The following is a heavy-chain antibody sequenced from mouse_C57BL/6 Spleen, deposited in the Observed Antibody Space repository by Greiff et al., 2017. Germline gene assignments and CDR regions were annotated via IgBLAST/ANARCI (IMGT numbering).Heavy chain of an antibody. V-gene: IGHV1-82*01. CDR3: ARSTGEDYFDY. Sequence: QAQLQQSGPELVKPGASVKISCKASGYAFSSSWMNWVKQRPGKGLEWIGRIYPGDGDTNYNGKFKGKATLTADKSSSTAYMQLSSLTSEDSAVYFCARSTGEDYFDYWGQGTTLTVSS. CDR2: IYPGDGDT. J-gene: IGHJ2*01. D-gene: IGHD4-1*01. CDR1: GYAFSSSW.